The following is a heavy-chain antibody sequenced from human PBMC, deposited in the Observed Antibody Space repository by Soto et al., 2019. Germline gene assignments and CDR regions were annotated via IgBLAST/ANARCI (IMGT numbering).Heavy chain of an antibody. Sequence: SVKVSCKSSGGTFSSYAISWVRQAPGQGLEWMGGIIPIFGTANYAQKFQGRVTITADESTSTAYMELSSLRSEDTAVYYCAADTTVVTYYFDYWGQGTLVTVSS. CDR3: AADTTVVTYYFDY. CDR2: IIPIFGTA. V-gene: IGHV1-69*01. J-gene: IGHJ4*02. D-gene: IGHD4-17*01. CDR1: GGTFSSYA.